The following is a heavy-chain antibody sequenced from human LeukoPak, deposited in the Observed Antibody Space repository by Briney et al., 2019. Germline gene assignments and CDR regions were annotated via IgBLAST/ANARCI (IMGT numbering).Heavy chain of an antibody. CDR2: IYYSGST. D-gene: IGHD3-22*01. V-gene: IGHV4-59*08. CDR3: ARLDSSGYYSFDY. CDR1: GGSISSYY. Sequence: SETLSLTCTVSGGSISSYYWSWIRQPPGKGLEWIGYIYYSGSTNYNPSLKSRVTISVDTSKNQFSLKLSSVTAADTAVYYCARLDSSGYYSFDYWGQGTLVTVSS. J-gene: IGHJ4*02.